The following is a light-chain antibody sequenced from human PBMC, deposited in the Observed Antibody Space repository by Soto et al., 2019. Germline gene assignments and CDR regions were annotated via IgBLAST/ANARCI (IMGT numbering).Light chain of an antibody. J-gene: IGLJ1*01. CDR3: SSYTSSSNLYV. CDR1: SSDVGGYNY. V-gene: IGLV2-14*01. Sequence: ALTQPASVSGSPGQSITISCTGTSSDVGGYNYVSWYQQHPGKAPKLMIYDVSNRPSGVSNRFSGSKSGNTASLTISGLQAEDEADYYCSSYTSSSNLYVFGTGTKVTVL. CDR2: DVS.